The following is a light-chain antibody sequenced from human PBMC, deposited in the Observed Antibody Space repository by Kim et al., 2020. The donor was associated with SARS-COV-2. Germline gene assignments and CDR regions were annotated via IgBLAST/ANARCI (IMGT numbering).Light chain of an antibody. J-gene: IGKJ2*01. CDR1: QSVGSK. CDR2: GLS. CDR3: QHYSNWPPET. Sequence: EVVMTQSPATLSVSPGERATLSCRASQSVGSKLAWYQQRPGQAPRLLIYGLSTRATGIPARFSGSGSGTEFTLTISSLQSEDFAVYYCQHYSNWPPETFGQGTKLEI. V-gene: IGKV3-15*01.